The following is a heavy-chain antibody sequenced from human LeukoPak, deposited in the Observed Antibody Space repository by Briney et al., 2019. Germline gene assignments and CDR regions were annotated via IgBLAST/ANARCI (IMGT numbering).Heavy chain of an antibody. D-gene: IGHD1-26*01. CDR3: ASSTGRATADY. J-gene: IGHJ4*02. V-gene: IGHV1-18*01. Sequence: ASVKVSCKASGYTFINYGISWVRQAPGQGLEWMGWISAYNKNTNYAQKFQGRVTMTTDTSTNTAYMELRSLRSDDTAVYYCASSTGRATADYWGQGTLVTVSS. CDR1: GYTFINYG. CDR2: ISAYNKNT.